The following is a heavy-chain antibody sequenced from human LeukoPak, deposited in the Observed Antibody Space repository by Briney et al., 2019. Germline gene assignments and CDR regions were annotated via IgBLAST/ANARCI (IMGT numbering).Heavy chain of an antibody. CDR1: GGSFTSYY. Sequence: SETLSLTCAVYGGSFTSYYWSWIRQPPGKGLEWIGEISHTGHTNYNPSLKSRVTMSVETSKNQLSLILTSVPAADTAVYYCAVGPYSSDAGYWGQGTLVTVSS. D-gene: IGHD6-25*01. CDR2: ISHTGHT. J-gene: IGHJ4*02. CDR3: AVGPYSSDAGY. V-gene: IGHV4-34*01.